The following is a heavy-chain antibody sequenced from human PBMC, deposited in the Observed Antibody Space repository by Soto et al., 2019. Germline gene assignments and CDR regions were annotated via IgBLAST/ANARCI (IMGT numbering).Heavy chain of an antibody. D-gene: IGHD2-15*01. J-gene: IGHJ4*02. CDR1: GFTFSSYS. V-gene: IGHV3-21*01. CDR3: AREDAKCGGSCYLDY. Sequence: GGSVRLSCAASGFTFSSYSMNWVRQAPGKGLEWVSSISSSSSYIYYADSVKGRFTISRDNAKNSLYLQMNSLRAEDTAVYYCAREDAKCGGSCYLDYWGQGTLVTVSS. CDR2: ISSSSSYI.